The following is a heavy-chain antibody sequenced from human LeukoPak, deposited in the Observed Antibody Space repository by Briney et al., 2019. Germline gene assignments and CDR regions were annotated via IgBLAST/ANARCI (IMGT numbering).Heavy chain of an antibody. J-gene: IGHJ4*02. D-gene: IGHD3/OR15-3a*01. CDR1: GMSFSGYY. Sequence: SETLSLICAVYGMSFSGYYWSWIRQPPGRGLEWIGSSYYSGNTYYNASLKSQVSISIDTSKNQFSLRLTSVTAADTAVYYCARQTGSGLFILPGGQGTLVTVSS. CDR2: SYYSGNT. CDR3: ARQTGSGLFILP. V-gene: IGHV4-34*01.